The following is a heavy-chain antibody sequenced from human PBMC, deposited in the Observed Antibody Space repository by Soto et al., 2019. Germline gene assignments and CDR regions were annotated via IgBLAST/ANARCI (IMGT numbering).Heavy chain of an antibody. CDR2: IIPIFGTA. D-gene: IGHD2-2*01. CDR1: GGTFSSYA. Sequence: SVKVSCKASGGTFSSYAISWVRQAPGQGLEWMGGIIPIFGTANYAQKFQGRVTITADESTSTAYIELSSLRSEDTAVYYCARDRPGGTSHNAFDIWGKGTMVTVSS. V-gene: IGHV1-69*13. CDR3: ARDRPGGTSHNAFDI. J-gene: IGHJ3*02.